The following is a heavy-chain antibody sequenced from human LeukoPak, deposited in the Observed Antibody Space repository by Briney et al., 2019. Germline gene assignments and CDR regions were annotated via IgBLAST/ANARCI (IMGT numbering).Heavy chain of an antibody. D-gene: IGHD3-22*01. J-gene: IGHJ5*02. Sequence: PSETLSLTCTVSGGSISSGGYYWSWIRQHPGKGLEWIGYIYYSGSTYYNPSLKSRVTISVDTSKNQSSLKLSSVTAADTAVYYCASGYYDSSGYDNWFDPWGQGTLVTVSS. V-gene: IGHV4-31*03. CDR3: ASGYYDSSGYDNWFDP. CDR1: GGSISSGGYY. CDR2: IYYSGST.